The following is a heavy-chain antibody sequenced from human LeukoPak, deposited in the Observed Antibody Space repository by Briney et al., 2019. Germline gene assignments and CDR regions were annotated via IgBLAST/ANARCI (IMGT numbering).Heavy chain of an antibody. J-gene: IGHJ4*02. Sequence: GGSLRLSCAASGFTFSNYAMSWVRQAPGKGLEWVSAIAGDDSTYYADSVKGRFTISRDNSKNTVYLQVNSLRAEDTAVYYCAREMYSSSWEGVFDYWGQGTLVTVSS. CDR1: GFTFSNYA. D-gene: IGHD6-13*01. CDR3: AREMYSSSWEGVFDY. V-gene: IGHV3-23*01. CDR2: IAGDDST.